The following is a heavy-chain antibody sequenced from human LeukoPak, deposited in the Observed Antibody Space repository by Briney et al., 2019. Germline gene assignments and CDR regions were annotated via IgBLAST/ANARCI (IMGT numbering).Heavy chain of an antibody. CDR1: GFTFSSYN. Sequence: GGSLRLSCAASGFTFSSYNMNWVRQAPGKGLEWVANIKQDGSEKYYVDSVKGRFTISRDNAKNSLYLQMNSLRAEDTAVYYCAKVYGGNIFSAFDIWGQGTMVTVSS. J-gene: IGHJ3*02. CDR2: IKQDGSEK. CDR3: AKVYGGNIFSAFDI. D-gene: IGHD4-23*01. V-gene: IGHV3-7*03.